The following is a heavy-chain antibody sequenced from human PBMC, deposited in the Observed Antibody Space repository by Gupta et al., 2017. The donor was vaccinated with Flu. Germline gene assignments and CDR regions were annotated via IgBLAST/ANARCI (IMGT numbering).Heavy chain of an antibody. V-gene: IGHV4-59*08. CDR2: IYYSGTI. D-gene: IGHD3-3*01. CDR1: GGSLSPYY. CDR3: ARHLSTQHDSWSGPQYDFYYGFDV. J-gene: IGHJ6*02. Sequence: QVQLQESGPGLVKPSETLSLTCTVSGGSLSPYYWSWIRQSPGKGLEWIGYIYYSGTINYNPSLRGRVTMSVDTSKNQFSLNLGSVTAADTAVYYCARHLSTQHDSWSGPQYDFYYGFDVWGPGTKGAVSS.